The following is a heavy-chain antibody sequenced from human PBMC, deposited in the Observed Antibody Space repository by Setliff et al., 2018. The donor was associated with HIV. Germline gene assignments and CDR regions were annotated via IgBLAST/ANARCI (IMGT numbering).Heavy chain of an antibody. J-gene: IGHJ4*02. Sequence: SVKVSCKASGGTFSSFAISWVRQAPGQGLEWMGEIIPVFGTLNYAQKFQGRVTITADELTGTAYMDLTNLRPEDMALYYCAKDFYYRINYNLGIFDSWGQGTLVTVSS. CDR3: AKDFYYRINYNLGIFDS. D-gene: IGHD3-22*01. CDR1: GGTFSSFA. V-gene: IGHV1-69*13. CDR2: IIPVFGTL.